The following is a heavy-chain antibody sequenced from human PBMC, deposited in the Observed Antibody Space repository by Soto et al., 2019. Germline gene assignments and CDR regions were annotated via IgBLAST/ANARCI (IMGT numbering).Heavy chain of an antibody. CDR3: ARGGGPTAVLGY. V-gene: IGHV3-33*01. CDR1: GFTFSSYD. D-gene: IGHD4-17*01. CDR2: IWYDGSNK. J-gene: IGHJ4*02. Sequence: QVQLVESGGGVVQPGRSLRLSCAASGFTFSSYDMHWVRQAPGKGLEWVAVIWYDGSNKYYADSVKGRFTISRDNSKNTLYLQMNSLRAEDTAVYYCARGGGPTAVLGYWGQGTLVTVSS.